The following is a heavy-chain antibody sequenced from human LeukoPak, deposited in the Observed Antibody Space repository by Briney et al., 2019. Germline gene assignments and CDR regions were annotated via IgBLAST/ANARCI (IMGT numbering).Heavy chain of an antibody. D-gene: IGHD6-19*01. J-gene: IGHJ4*02. Sequence: PSETLSLTCTVSGGSISSYYWSWIRQPAGKGLEWIGRIYTSGSTNYNPSLKSRVTMSVDTSKNQFSLKLSSVTAGDTAVYYCARDPSNPYSSGWYYFDYWGQGTLVTVSS. CDR1: GGSISSYY. V-gene: IGHV4-4*07. CDR3: ARDPSNPYSSGWYYFDY. CDR2: IYTSGST.